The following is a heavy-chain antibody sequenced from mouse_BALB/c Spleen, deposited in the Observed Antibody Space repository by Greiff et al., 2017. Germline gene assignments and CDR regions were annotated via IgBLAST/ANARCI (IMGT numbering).Heavy chain of an antibody. CDR2: ISYSGST. CDR3: ARRGTTVVDWYFDV. J-gene: IGHJ1*01. V-gene: IGHV3-2*02. Sequence: EVKLQESGPGLVKPSQSLSLTCTVTGYSITSDYAWNWIRQFPGNKLEWMGYISYSGSTSYNPSLKSRISITRDTSKNQFFLQLNSVTTEDTATYYCARRGTTVVDWYFDVWGAGTTVTVSS. D-gene: IGHD1-1*01. CDR1: GYSITSDYA.